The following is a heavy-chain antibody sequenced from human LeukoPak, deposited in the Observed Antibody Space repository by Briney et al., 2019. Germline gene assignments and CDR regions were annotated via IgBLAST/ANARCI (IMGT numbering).Heavy chain of an antibody. CDR3: ATSTIFGVVIIPEAFDI. CDR1: GFTFSSYW. V-gene: IGHV3-74*01. CDR2: INSNGSST. Sequence: GGSLRLSCAASGFTFSSYWMHWVRQAPGKGLVWVSRINSNGSSTSYADSVKGRFTISRDNAKNTLYRQMNSLRAEDTAVYYCATSTIFGVVIIPEAFDIWGQGTMVTVSS. J-gene: IGHJ3*02. D-gene: IGHD3-3*01.